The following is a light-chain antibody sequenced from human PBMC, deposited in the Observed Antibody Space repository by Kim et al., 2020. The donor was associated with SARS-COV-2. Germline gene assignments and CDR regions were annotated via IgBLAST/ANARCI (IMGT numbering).Light chain of an antibody. CDR2: WAS. V-gene: IGKV4-1*01. CDR1: QSVLDTSNNQIY. J-gene: IGKJ2*01. CDR3: QQYYSSPFA. Sequence: IAVIQSPDSLAVSLGERATINCRSSQSVLDTSNNQIYLAWYQQKPGQPPKLLISWASIRESGVPDRISGSGSGTDFTLTISSQQAEDVALYYCQQYYSSPFAFGQGTKLEI.